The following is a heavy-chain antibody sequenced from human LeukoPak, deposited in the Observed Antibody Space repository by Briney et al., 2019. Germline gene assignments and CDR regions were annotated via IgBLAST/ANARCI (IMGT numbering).Heavy chain of an antibody. CDR3: ARGGGSTQFDY. CDR1: GFTFSSYS. J-gene: IGHJ4*02. Sequence: GSLRLSCAASGFTFSSYSMNWVRQAPGKGLEWVSSISSSSSYIYYADSVKGRFTISRDNAKNSLYLQMNSLRAEDTAVYFCARGGGSTQFDYWGQGTLVTVSS. V-gene: IGHV3-21*01. D-gene: IGHD3-16*01. CDR2: ISSSSSYI.